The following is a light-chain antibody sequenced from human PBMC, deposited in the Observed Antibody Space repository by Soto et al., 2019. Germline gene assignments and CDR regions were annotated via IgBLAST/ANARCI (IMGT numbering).Light chain of an antibody. J-gene: IGLJ1*01. Sequence: QSVLTEPASVSVSPGQSVTVSCTGASSDVGGYDYVSWYQQHPGKAPKLILYEVNIRPSGVSNHFSGSKSGNTASLIISGLQSDDEADYYCSSYSTTSTLVFGSGTKVTVL. V-gene: IGLV2-14*01. CDR3: SSYSTTSTLV. CDR1: SSDVGGYDY. CDR2: EVN.